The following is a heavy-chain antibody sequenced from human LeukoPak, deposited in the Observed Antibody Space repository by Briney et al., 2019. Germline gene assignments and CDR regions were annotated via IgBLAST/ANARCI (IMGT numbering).Heavy chain of an antibody. CDR3: ARGERPGLDY. Sequence: KPSETLSLTCTVSGGSISGYYWSWIRQPPGKGLEWVVYIYYSGHTNYNPSLKSRVTISVDTSKNQFSLRLISVTAADTAVYYCARGERPGLDYWGQGTLVAVSS. J-gene: IGHJ4*02. D-gene: IGHD1-14*01. V-gene: IGHV4-59*01. CDR2: IYYSGHT. CDR1: GGSISGYY.